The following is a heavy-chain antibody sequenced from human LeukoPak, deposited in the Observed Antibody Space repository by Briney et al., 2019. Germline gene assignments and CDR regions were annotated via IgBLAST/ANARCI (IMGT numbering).Heavy chain of an antibody. CDR3: TTDGHSSGWYFDAFDI. CDR1: GFTFDDYT. Sequence: GGSLRLSCAASGFTFDDYTMHWVRQAPGKGLEWVSLISWDGGSTYYADSVKGRFTISRDDSKNTLYLQMNSLKTEDTAVYYCTTDGHSSGWYFDAFDIWGQGTMVTVSS. D-gene: IGHD6-19*01. CDR2: ISWDGGST. V-gene: IGHV3-43*01. J-gene: IGHJ3*02.